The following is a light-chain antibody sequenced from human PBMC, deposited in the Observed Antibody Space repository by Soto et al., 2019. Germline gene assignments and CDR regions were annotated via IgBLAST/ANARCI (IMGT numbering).Light chain of an antibody. CDR1: SSNIGSNT. V-gene: IGLV1-44*01. J-gene: IGLJ1*01. CDR3: AAWDDSLNGYV. Sequence: QSVLTQPPSASGTPGQRVTISCSGSSSNIGSNTVNWYQQLPVTAPKLLIHANNQRPSGVPDRFSGSKSGTSASLAISWLQSEAADHYCAAWDDSLNGYVFGTGTKLTVL. CDR2: ANN.